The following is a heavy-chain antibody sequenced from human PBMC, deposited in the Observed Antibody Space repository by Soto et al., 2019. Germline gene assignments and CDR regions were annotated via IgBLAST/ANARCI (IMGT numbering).Heavy chain of an antibody. CDR1: GYSFTSYW. Sequence: GESLKISRKGSGYSFTSYWISWVRQMPGKGVEWMGRIDPSDSYTNYSPSFQGHVTISADKSISTAYLQWSSLKASDTAMYYCASSSVQLLGYYYYGMDVWGQGTTVTVSS. CDR3: ASSSVQLLGYYYYGMDV. CDR2: IDPSDSYT. J-gene: IGHJ6*02. V-gene: IGHV5-10-1*01. D-gene: IGHD6-6*01.